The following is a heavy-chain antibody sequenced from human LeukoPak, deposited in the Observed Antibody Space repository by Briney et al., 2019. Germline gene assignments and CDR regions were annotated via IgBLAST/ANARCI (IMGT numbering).Heavy chain of an antibody. V-gene: IGHV1-46*01. CDR3: ARGPSEYSSSSDTFDV. D-gene: IGHD6-6*01. Sequence: ASVKVSCKASGYTFTRYYMHWVRQAPGQGLEWMGIISPSGGSTSYAQKFQVRVTMTRDMSTSTVYMELSSLRSEDTAVYYCARGPSEYSSSSDTFDVWGQGTMVTVSS. CDR1: GYTFTRYY. J-gene: IGHJ3*01. CDR2: ISPSGGST.